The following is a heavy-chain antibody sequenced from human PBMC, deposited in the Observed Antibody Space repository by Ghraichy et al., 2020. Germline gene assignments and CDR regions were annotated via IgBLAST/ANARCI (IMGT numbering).Heavy chain of an antibody. D-gene: IGHD3-22*01. Sequence: GGSLRLSCAASGFTFSSYAMHWVRQAPGKGLEWVAVISYDGSNKYYADSVKGRFTISRDNSKNTLYLQMNSLRAEDTAVYYCAREMWQYYDSRGDSYYFDYWGQGTLVTVSS. J-gene: IGHJ4*02. CDR3: AREMWQYYDSRGDSYYFDY. CDR2: ISYDGSNK. V-gene: IGHV3-30-3*01. CDR1: GFTFSSYA.